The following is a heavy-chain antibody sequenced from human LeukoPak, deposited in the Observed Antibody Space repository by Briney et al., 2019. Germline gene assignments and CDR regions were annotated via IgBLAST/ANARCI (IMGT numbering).Heavy chain of an antibody. CDR2: IFYIGST. Sequence: KTSETLSLTCTVSGGSISGNYWSWIRQPPGKALEWIGYIFYIGSTNYNPSLKSRVTISVDTSKNQFSPKLSSVTAADTAVYYCARDPFGEVPPLFDYWGQGILVTVSS. V-gene: IGHV4-59*01. CDR1: GGSISGNY. CDR3: ARDPFGEVPPLFDY. D-gene: IGHD3-3*01. J-gene: IGHJ4*02.